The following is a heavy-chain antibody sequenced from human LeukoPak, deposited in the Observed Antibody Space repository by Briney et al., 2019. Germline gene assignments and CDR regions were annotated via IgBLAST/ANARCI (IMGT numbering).Heavy chain of an antibody. V-gene: IGHV1-2*02. Sequence: ASVKVSCKASGYTCTGYYMHWVRQAPGQGLEWMGWINPNSGGTNYAQKFQGRVTMTRDTSISTAYMELSRLRSDDTAVYYCARGLHYDILTVYYYYGMDVWGQGTTVTVSS. J-gene: IGHJ6*02. CDR3: ARGLHYDILTVYYYYGMDV. CDR1: GYTCTGYY. D-gene: IGHD3-9*01. CDR2: INPNSGGT.